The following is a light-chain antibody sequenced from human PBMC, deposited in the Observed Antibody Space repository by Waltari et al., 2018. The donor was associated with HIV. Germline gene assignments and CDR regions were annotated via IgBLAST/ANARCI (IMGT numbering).Light chain of an antibody. CDR1: ALPKQY. CDR3: QSADSSGIPIGV. V-gene: IGLV3-25*03. CDR2: KDS. Sequence: SYELTQPPSVSVSPGQTARITCSGDALPKQYAYWYQQKPGQAPVLVIYKDSERPSGIPERFSGSSSGTTVTLTISGVQAEDEADYYCQSADSSGIPIGVFGGGTKLTVL. J-gene: IGLJ3*02.